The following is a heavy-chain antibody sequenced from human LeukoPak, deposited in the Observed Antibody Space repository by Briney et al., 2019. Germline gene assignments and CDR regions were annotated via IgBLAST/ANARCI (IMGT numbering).Heavy chain of an antibody. D-gene: IGHD6-13*01. CDR2: IHYTGST. J-gene: IGHJ5*02. CDR3: ARRQQQNWFDP. V-gene: IGHV4-59*08. Sequence: KPSETLSLTCTVSGDSINNYYWNWIRQPPRKGLEWSGYIHYTGSTHYNPSLRSRVTISVDTSKNQFSLKRTSVTSADTAVYYCARRQQQNWFDPWGQGTLVSVSS. CDR1: GDSINNYY.